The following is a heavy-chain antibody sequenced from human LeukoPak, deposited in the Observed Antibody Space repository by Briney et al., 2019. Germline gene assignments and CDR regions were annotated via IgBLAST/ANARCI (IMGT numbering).Heavy chain of an antibody. J-gene: IGHJ4*02. V-gene: IGHV3-48*01. CDR1: GFTFSSYS. CDR2: ISSSSSTI. CDR3: ARGGSYYYDSSGYYPLFY. D-gene: IGHD3-22*01. Sequence: GGSLRLSCAASGFTFSSYSMNWVRQAPGKGLEWVSYISSSSSTIYYADSVKGRFTISRDNAKNSLYLQMNSLRAEDTAVYYCARGGSYYYDSSGYYPLFYWGQGTLVTVSS.